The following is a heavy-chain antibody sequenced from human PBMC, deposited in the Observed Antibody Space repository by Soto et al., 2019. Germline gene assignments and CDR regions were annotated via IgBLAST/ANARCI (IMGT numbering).Heavy chain of an antibody. CDR2: IYYSGST. CDR1: GGSISSSSYY. V-gene: IGHV4-39*01. Sequence: SETLSLTCTVSGGSISSSSYYWGWIRQPPGKGLEWIGSIYYSGSTYYNPSLKSRVTISVDTSKNQFSLKLSSVTAADTAVYYCARRVVVRVLLGRDYYYGMDVWGQGTTVTVSS. D-gene: IGHD2-15*01. CDR3: ARRVVVRVLLGRDYYYGMDV. J-gene: IGHJ6*02.